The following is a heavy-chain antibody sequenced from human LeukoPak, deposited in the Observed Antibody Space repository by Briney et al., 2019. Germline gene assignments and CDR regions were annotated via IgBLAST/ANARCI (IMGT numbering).Heavy chain of an antibody. CDR3: AREASYDEFDY. V-gene: IGHV1-2*02. D-gene: IGHD5-18*01. CDR2: INPNSGGT. J-gene: IGHJ4*02. CDR1: GYTFTGYY. Sequence: AASVNVSCKASGYTFTGYYMHLVRQAPGQGLEWMGWINPNSGGTNYAQKYQGRVTMARDTSISTAYMELSRLRSDDTAVYYCAREASYDEFDYWGQGTLVTVSS.